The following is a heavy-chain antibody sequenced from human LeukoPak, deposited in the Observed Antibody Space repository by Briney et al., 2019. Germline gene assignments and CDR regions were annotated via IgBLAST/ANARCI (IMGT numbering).Heavy chain of an antibody. J-gene: IGHJ4*02. CDR1: GRYW. D-gene: IGHD3-22*01. V-gene: IGHV3-74*01. CDR2: INSDGSWT. CDR3: ARSVPPRNYYDSFY. Sequence: GGSLRLSCAASGRYWMHWVRQAPGKGLVWVSHINSDGSWTSYADSVKGRFTISRDNAKNTLYLQMNSLRAEDTAVYYCARSVPPRNYYDSFYWGQGTLVTVSS.